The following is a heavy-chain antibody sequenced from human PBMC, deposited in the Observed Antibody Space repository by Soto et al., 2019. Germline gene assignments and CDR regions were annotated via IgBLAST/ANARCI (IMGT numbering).Heavy chain of an antibody. J-gene: IGHJ6*02. CDR1: GVTFSSYA. D-gene: IGHD6-6*01. V-gene: IGHV1-69*13. Sequence: RASVKVSCKASGVTFSSYAISWVRQAPGQGLEWMGGIIPIFGTANYAQRFQGRVTITADESTSTAYMELSSLRSEDTAVYYCARATAARPIYRNYYYYGMDVWGQGTTVTVSS. CDR3: ARATAARPIYRNYYYYGMDV. CDR2: IIPIFGTA.